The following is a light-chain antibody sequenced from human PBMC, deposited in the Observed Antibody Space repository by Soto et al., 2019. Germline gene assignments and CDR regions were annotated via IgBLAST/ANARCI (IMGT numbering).Light chain of an antibody. Sequence: QSVLTQPASVSGSPGQSITISCTGTSSDVGGYNYVSWYQQHPGKAPKLMIYDVSNRPSGVSNRFSGSKSGNTASLTISGLQAEDEAHYYCNSYTSSSTPYVFGTGTKVTVL. CDR2: DVS. CDR1: SSDVGGYNY. V-gene: IGLV2-14*01. CDR3: NSYTSSSTPYV. J-gene: IGLJ1*01.